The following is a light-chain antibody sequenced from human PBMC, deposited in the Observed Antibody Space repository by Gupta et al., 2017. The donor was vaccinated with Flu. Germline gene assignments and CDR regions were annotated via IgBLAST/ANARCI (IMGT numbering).Light chain of an antibody. V-gene: IGLV3-1*01. J-gene: IGLJ1*01. CDR3: QTWDCGTSTYV. Sequence: GDTLVYKYVCWYQPTPGQSPVLVIYQDGKRPSGIPERFSGSNSVNTATVTIGGTQAMDEADYYCQTWDCGTSTYVFGSGTKVTVL. CDR2: QDG. CDR1: TLVYKY.